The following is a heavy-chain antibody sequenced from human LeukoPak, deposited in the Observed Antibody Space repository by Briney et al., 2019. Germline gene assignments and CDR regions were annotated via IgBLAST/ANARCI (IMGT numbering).Heavy chain of an antibody. Sequence: GGFLRLSCAASGFTFSNYWMHWVRQAPGKGLVWVSRLNSEGSSTSYADSVKGRFTISRDNAKNTLYLQMNGLRGEDTAVYYCARRSAAKDAFDIWGQGTMVTVSS. CDR1: GFTFSNYW. D-gene: IGHD2-2*01. V-gene: IGHV3-74*01. CDR2: LNSEGSST. CDR3: ARRSAAKDAFDI. J-gene: IGHJ3*02.